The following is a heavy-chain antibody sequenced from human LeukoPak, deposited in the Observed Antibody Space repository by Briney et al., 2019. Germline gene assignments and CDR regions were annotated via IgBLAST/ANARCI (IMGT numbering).Heavy chain of an antibody. CDR2: IYSGGTT. CDR1: GFTVSSNY. Sequence: PGGSLRLSCEASGFTVSSNYMSWVRQAPGKGLEWVSVIYSGGTTYYADSVKGRFTISRDNSKNTLYLQMNSLRAEDTAVYYCAKEGVKGSPLDYWGQGTLVTVSS. CDR3: AKEGVKGSPLDY. D-gene: IGHD3-10*01. V-gene: IGHV3-53*01. J-gene: IGHJ4*02.